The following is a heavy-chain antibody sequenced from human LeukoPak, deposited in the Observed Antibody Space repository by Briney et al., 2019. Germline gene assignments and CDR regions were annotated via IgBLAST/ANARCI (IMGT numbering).Heavy chain of an antibody. V-gene: IGHV3-21*01. Sequence: GGSLRLSCAASGFTFSSYSMNWVRQAPGKGLEWVSSISSSSSYIYYADSVKGRFTISRDNAKNSLYLQMNSLRAEDTAVYYCAKDRPFYFERSEGNWLDPWGQGTLVTVSS. J-gene: IGHJ5*02. CDR1: GFTFSSYS. D-gene: IGHD3-22*01. CDR3: AKDRPFYFERSEGNWLDP. CDR2: ISSSSSYI.